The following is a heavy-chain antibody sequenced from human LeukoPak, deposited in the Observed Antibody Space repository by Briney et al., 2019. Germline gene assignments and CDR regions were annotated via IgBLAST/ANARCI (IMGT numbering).Heavy chain of an antibody. CDR2: INHSGST. CDR1: GGSFSGYY. CDR3: ARGYSDFWSGYGYFDY. J-gene: IGHJ4*02. Sequence: SSETLSLTCAVYGGSFSGYYWSWIRQPPGKGLEWIGEINHSGSTNYNPSLKSRVTISVDTSKNQFSLKLSSVTAADTAVYYCARGYSDFWSGYGYFDYWGQGTLVTVSS. V-gene: IGHV4-34*01. D-gene: IGHD3-3*02.